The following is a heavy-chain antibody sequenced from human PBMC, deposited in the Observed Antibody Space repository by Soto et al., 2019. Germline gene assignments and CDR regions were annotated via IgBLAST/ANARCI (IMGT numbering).Heavy chain of an antibody. CDR3: ARNGRYSYGYPSDNYYGMDV. CDR1: GGSVSSGNHY. CDR2: LYYSGTT. J-gene: IGHJ6*02. D-gene: IGHD5-18*01. Sequence: SETLSLTCTVPGGSVSSGNHYWSWIRQPPGKGLEWIGYLYYSGTTKYNPSLKSRVTISVDTSKNQFSLRLTSVTAADTAVYYCARNGRYSYGYPSDNYYGMDVWGPGTTVTVSS. V-gene: IGHV4-61*01.